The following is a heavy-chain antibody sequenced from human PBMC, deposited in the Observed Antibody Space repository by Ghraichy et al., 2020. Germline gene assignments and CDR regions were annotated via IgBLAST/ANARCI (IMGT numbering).Heavy chain of an antibody. CDR2: IGSRSHYI. CDR3: ARDCSGRNCYITGMDV. CDR1: AHVCTTVN. Sequence: GGSLRLSETGRAHVCTTVNRYQVRYALGIEQKKVSSIGSRSHYIYYADSVKGRFTMSRDNAKNSLYLQMNSLRAEDTAVYYCARDCSGRNCYITGMDVWGQGTTVTVSS. V-gene: IGHV3-21*01. J-gene: IGHJ6*02. D-gene: IGHD2-15*01.